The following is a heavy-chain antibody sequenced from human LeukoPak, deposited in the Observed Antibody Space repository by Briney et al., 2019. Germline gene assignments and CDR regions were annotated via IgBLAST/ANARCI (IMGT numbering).Heavy chain of an antibody. D-gene: IGHD6-13*01. J-gene: IGHJ5*02. CDR3: ATSDSSSWYFSGFDP. V-gene: IGHV4-59*01. Sequence: SETLSLTCTVSGGSISSYYWSWIRQPPGKGLEWIGCIYYSGSTNYNPSLKSRVTISVDMSKNQFSLKLSSVTAADTAVYYCATSDSSSWYFSGFDPWGQGTLVTVSS. CDR1: GGSISSYY. CDR2: IYYSGST.